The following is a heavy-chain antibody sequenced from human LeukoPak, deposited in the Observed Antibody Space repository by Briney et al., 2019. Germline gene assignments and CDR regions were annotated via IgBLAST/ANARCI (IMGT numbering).Heavy chain of an antibody. CDR3: ARGGSGWTIDY. CDR1: GDSISSYY. CDR2: INHSGST. V-gene: IGHV4-34*01. Sequence: SETLSLTCTVSGDSISSYYWTWIRQPPGKGLEWIGEINHSGSTNYNPSLKSRVTISVDTSKNQFSLKLSSVTAADTAVYYCARGGSGWTIDYWGQGTLVTVSS. D-gene: IGHD6-19*01. J-gene: IGHJ4*02.